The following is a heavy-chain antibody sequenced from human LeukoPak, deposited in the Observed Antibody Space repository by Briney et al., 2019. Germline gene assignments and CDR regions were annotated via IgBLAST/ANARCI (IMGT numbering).Heavy chain of an antibody. CDR3: AIYGRGWLDY. CDR2: FDPEDGET. Sequence: ASVKVSCNVSGYTLTELSMHWVREAPVKGLEWMGGFDPEDGETIYAQKFQGRVTMTEDTSTDTAYMELSSLRSEDTAVYYCAIYGRGWLDYWGQGTLVTVSS. CDR1: GYTLTELS. D-gene: IGHD6-19*01. V-gene: IGHV1-24*01. J-gene: IGHJ4*02.